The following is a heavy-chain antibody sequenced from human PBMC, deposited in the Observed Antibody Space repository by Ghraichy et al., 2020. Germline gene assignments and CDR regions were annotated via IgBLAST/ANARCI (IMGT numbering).Heavy chain of an antibody. J-gene: IGHJ6*02. Sequence: SETLSLTCTVSGGSISSYYWSWIRQPPGKGLEWIGYIYYSGSTNYNPSLKSRVTISVDTSKNQFSLKLSSVTAADTAVYYCARDMRATIFGVVQYYYGMDVWGQGTTVTVSS. CDR3: ARDMRATIFGVVQYYYGMDV. CDR1: GGSISSYY. V-gene: IGHV4-59*01. CDR2: IYYSGST. D-gene: IGHD3-3*01.